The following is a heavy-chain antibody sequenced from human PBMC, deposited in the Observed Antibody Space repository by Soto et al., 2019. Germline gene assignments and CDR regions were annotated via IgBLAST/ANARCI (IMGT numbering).Heavy chain of an antibody. V-gene: IGHV4-34*01. CDR2: INHSGST. D-gene: IGHD6-13*01. Sequence: SETLSLTCAVYGGSFSGYYWSWIRQPPGKGLEWIGEINHSGSTNYNPSLKSRVTISVDTSKNQFSLKLSSVTAADTAVYYCARGRSTAAAGTNDYWGQGTLVTVSS. CDR3: ARGRSTAAAGTNDY. J-gene: IGHJ4*02. CDR1: GGSFSGYY.